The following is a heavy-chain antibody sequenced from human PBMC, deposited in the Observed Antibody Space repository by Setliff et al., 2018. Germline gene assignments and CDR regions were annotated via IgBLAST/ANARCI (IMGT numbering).Heavy chain of an antibody. Sequence: SETLSLTCTVSGGSVGNSYYYWSWIRQPPGKGLEFIGYVYYSGTANYSPSLRSRLTISVDTSKNQFSLKLRSVTAADTAVYYCARWTARAVDYWGQGTLVTVSS. CDR1: GGSVGNSYYY. V-gene: IGHV4-61*01. CDR3: ARWTARAVDY. CDR2: VYYSGTA. D-gene: IGHD6-6*01. J-gene: IGHJ4*02.